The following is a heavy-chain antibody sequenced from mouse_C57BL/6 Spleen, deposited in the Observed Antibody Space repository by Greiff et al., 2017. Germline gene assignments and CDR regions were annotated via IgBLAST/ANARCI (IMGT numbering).Heavy chain of an antibody. J-gene: IGHJ2*01. Sequence: VQLQQPGAVLVRPGSSVKLSCKASGYTFTSYWMHWVKQRPIQGLEWIGNIDPSDSDTHYNQKFKNKAPVTVDKSPNTDYMQLISLTSEDSAVYYCAPTSGYLYFDFWGQGTTRTV. V-gene: IGHV1-52*01. CDR1: GYTFTSYW. CDR3: APTSGYLYFDF. D-gene: IGHD3-2*02. CDR2: IDPSDSDT.